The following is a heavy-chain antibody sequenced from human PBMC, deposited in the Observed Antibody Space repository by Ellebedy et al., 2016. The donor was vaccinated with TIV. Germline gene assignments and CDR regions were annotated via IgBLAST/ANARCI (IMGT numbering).Heavy chain of an antibody. V-gene: IGHV3-23*01. CDR3: AKDPGYCSSTSCYKNFQH. CDR2: ITGIGTST. D-gene: IGHD2-2*02. Sequence: GGSLRLSXAASGFTFSNYAMSWVRQAPGKGLEWVSAITGIGTSTYYADSVKGRFTISRDNSKNTLYLQMNSLRAEDTAVYYCAKDPGYCSSTSCYKNFQHWGQGTLVTVSS. CDR1: GFTFSNYA. J-gene: IGHJ1*01.